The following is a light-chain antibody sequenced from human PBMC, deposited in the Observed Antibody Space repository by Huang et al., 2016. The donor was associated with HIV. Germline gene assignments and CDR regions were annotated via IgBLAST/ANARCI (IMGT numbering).Light chain of an antibody. CDR2: GAS. CDR1: QSVSSWY. J-gene: IGKJ4*01. Sequence: ETVLTQSPGTLSLSPGERATLSCRASQSVSSWYLSWYQQKHGQAPRLLIYGASSRATGIPDRFSGSGYGTDFTLTISRLEPEDFAVYYCQQYGSSPLAFGGGTKVEIK. CDR3: QQYGSSPLA. V-gene: IGKV3-20*01.